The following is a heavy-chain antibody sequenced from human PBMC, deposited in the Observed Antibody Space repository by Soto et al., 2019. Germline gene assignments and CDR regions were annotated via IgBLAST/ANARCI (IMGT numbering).Heavy chain of an antibody. J-gene: IGHJ4*02. CDR3: ARGLPPLWFGELSFDY. Sequence: ASVKVSCKASGYTFTSYYMHWVRQAPGQGLEWMGIINPSGGSTSYAQKFQGRVTMTRDTSTSTVYMELSSLRSEDTAVYYCARGLPPLWFGELSFDYWGQGTLVTVSS. CDR1: GYTFTSYY. V-gene: IGHV1-46*01. CDR2: INPSGGST. D-gene: IGHD3-10*01.